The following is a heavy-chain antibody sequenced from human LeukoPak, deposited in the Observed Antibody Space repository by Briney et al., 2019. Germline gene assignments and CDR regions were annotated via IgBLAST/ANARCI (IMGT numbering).Heavy chain of an antibody. CDR3: ARQGATASHYYYYMDV. CDR1: GYTFTSYG. D-gene: IGHD1-26*01. J-gene: IGHJ6*03. CDR2: ISAYNGNT. Sequence: ASVKVSCKASGYTFTSYGISWVRQAPGQGLEWMGWISAYNGNTNYAQKLQGRVTMTTDTSTSTAYMELRSLRSDDTAVYYCARQGATASHYYYYMDVWGKGTTVTVSS. V-gene: IGHV1-18*01.